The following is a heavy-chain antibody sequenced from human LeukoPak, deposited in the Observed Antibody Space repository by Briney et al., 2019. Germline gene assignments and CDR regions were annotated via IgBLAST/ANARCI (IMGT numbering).Heavy chain of an antibody. V-gene: IGHV4-34*01. CDR1: GGSFSGYY. Sequence: SETLSLTCAVYGGSFSGYYWGWIRQPPGKGLEWMGEINHSGSTNYNPSLKSRVTISVDTSKNQFSLKLSSVTAADTAVYYCAREDRGVVVVTTLDAFDIWGQGTMVTVSS. D-gene: IGHD3-22*01. J-gene: IGHJ3*02. CDR2: INHSGST. CDR3: AREDRGVVVVTTLDAFDI.